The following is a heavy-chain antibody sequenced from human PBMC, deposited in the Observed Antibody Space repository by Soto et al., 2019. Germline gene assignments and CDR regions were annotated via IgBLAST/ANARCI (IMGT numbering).Heavy chain of an antibody. CDR3: TTPPPYCSSTSCLNYYYYYMDV. CDR1: GFTFSNAW. D-gene: IGHD2-2*01. Sequence: GGSLRLSCAASGFTFSNAWMSWVRQAPGKGLEWVGRIKSKTDGGTTDYAAPVKGRFTISRDDSKNTLYLQMNSLKTEDTAVYYCTTPPPYCSSTSCLNYYYYYMDVWGKGTTVTVSS. CDR2: IKSKTDGGTT. J-gene: IGHJ6*03. V-gene: IGHV3-15*01.